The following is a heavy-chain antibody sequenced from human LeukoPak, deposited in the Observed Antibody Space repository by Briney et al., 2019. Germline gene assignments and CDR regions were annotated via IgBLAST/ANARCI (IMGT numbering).Heavy chain of an antibody. CDR2: IIPILGIA. J-gene: IGHJ4*02. V-gene: IGHV1-69*04. D-gene: IGHD6-13*01. CDR1: GGTFSSYA. CDR3: ASAGPLGSGWYPY. Sequence: SVKVSCKASGGTFSSYAISWVRQAPGQGLEWMGRIIPILGIANYAQKFQGRVTITADKSTSTAYMELSSLRSEDTAVYYCASAGPLGSGWYPYWGQGTLVTVSS.